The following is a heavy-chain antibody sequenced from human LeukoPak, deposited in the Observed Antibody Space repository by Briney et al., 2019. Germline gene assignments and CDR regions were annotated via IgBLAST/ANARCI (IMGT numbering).Heavy chain of an antibody. CDR3: ARRERPEVAFDI. J-gene: IGHJ3*02. Sequence: SETLSLTCTVSGGSISSSSYYWGWIRQPPGKGLKWIGSIYYSGSTYYNPSLKSRVTISVDTSKNQFSLKLSSVTAADTAVYYCARRERPEVAFDIWGQGTMVTVSS. CDR1: GGSISSSSYY. CDR2: IYYSGST. D-gene: IGHD1-14*01. V-gene: IGHV4-39*01.